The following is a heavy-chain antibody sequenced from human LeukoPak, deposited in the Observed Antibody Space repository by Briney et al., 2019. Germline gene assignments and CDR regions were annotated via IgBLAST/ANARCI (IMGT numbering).Heavy chain of an antibody. J-gene: IGHJ5*02. Sequence: GGSLRLSCAASGFTFSSYSMNWVRQAPGKGLEWVSSISSSSSYICYAVSVKGRFTISRDNAKNSLYLQMNSLRAEDTAVYYCARGGALWFGELLGWFDPWGQGTLVTVSS. CDR2: ISSSSSYI. V-gene: IGHV3-21*01. D-gene: IGHD3-10*01. CDR1: GFTFSSYS. CDR3: ARGGALWFGELLGWFDP.